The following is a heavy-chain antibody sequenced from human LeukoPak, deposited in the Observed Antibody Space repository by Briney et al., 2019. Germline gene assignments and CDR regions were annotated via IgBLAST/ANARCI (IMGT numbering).Heavy chain of an antibody. CDR2: ITAGGDYT. D-gene: IGHD1-1*01. CDR1: GLIFSDYS. Sequence: LTGGSLRLSCAVSGLIFSDYSMNWVRQAPGKGLEWVSTITAGGDYTYYADSVKGRFTVSRDNSKNTLYLQMNSLRAEDTAIYYCANWNDYWGQGTLVTVSS. CDR3: ANWNDY. V-gene: IGHV3-23*01. J-gene: IGHJ4*02.